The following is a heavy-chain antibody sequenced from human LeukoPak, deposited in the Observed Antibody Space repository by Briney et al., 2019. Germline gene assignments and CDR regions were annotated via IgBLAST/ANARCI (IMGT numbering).Heavy chain of an antibody. V-gene: IGHV4-59*01. CDR3: AREFASGYGFDY. Sequence: SETLSLTCTVSGGSISSYYWSWIRQPPGKGLEWIGYIYYSGSTNYNPSLKSRVTISVDTSKNQFSLKLSPVTAADTAVYYCAREFASGYGFDYWGQGTLVTVSS. D-gene: IGHD5-18*01. CDR2: IYYSGST. J-gene: IGHJ4*02. CDR1: GGSISSYY.